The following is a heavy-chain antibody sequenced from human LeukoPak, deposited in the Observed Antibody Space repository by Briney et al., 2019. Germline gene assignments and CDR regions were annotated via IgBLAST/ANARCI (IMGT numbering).Heavy chain of an antibody. Sequence: QPGGSLRLSCAASGFTFSSYWIHWVRQAPGKGLVWVSHINSDGSSATYADSVKGRLTISRENAKHTVYLQINSLRAADTAIYYCARGGVGCFDYWGQGALVTVSS. CDR2: INSDGSSA. J-gene: IGHJ4*02. V-gene: IGHV3-74*01. CDR3: ARGGVGCFDY. CDR1: GFTFSSYW. D-gene: IGHD6-19*01.